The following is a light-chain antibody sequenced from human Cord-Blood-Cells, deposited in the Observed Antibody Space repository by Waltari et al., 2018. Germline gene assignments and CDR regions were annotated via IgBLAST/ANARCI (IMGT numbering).Light chain of an antibody. V-gene: IGKV1D-12*01. CDR1: PGISSW. CDR2: AAS. CDR3: QQANSFPWT. Sequence: DIQMTQTPSSVCASVGARVTITSPASPGISSWLAWYQQKPGKAPKLLIYAASSLQSGVPSRFSGSGSGTDFTLTISSLQPEDFATYYCQQANSFPWTFGQGTKVEIK. J-gene: IGKJ1*01.